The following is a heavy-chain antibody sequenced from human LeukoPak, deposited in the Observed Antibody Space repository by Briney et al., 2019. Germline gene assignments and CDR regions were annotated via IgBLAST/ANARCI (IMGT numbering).Heavy chain of an antibody. D-gene: IGHD7-27*01. J-gene: IGHJ4*02. CDR1: GFXFSSYA. CDR3: AKVQLGIGVDY. CDR2: ISDGGSRT. Sequence: GGSLRLSCAASGFXFSSYAVSWVRQAPGRGQEWVSGISDGGSRTYYADSVKGRFTISRDDSKNTLYLQMNSLRAEDTAVYYCAKVQLGIGVDYWGQGTLVTVSS. V-gene: IGHV3-23*01.